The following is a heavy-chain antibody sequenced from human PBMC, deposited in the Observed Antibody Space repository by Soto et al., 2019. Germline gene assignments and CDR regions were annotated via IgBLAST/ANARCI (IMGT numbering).Heavy chain of an antibody. CDR1: GFPFSSYG. CDR2: IWYDGSNK. J-gene: IGHJ4*02. V-gene: IGHV3-33*03. CDR3: ASSIN. Sequence: AGGSLRLSCAASGFPFSSYGMHWVRQAPGKGLDWVGVIWYDGSNKDYAESVKGRFTISRDNSKTMLYLQMNSPRADDTAGYYCASSINWGQGTLVTVSS.